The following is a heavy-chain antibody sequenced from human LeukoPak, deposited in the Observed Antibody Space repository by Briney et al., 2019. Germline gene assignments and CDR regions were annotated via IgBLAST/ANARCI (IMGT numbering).Heavy chain of an antibody. CDR1: GFTFDDYA. CDR2: IYSGGST. D-gene: IGHD5-18*01. J-gene: IGHJ4*02. V-gene: IGHV3-66*01. CDR3: ARDEGVDTAMLIDY. Sequence: PGGSLRLSCAASGFTFDDYAMHWVRQAPGKGLEWVSVIYSGGSTYYADSVKGRFTISRDNAKNTLYLQMNSLRAEDTAVYYCARDEGVDTAMLIDYWGQGTLVTVSS.